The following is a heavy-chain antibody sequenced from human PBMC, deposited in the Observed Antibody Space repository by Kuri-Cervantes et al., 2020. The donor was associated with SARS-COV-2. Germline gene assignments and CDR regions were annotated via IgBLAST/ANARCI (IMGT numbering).Heavy chain of an antibody. V-gene: IGHV4-59*08. J-gene: IGHJ4*02. CDR3: ARHVAAAGDFDY. D-gene: IGHD6-13*01. CDR2: IYYSGST. Sequence: LRLYCAVYGGSSSAHSWSWIRQPPGKGLEWIGYIYYSGSTNYNPSLKSRVTISVDTSKNQFSLKLSSVTAADTAVYYCARHVAAAGDFDYWGQGTLVTVSS. CDR1: GGSSSAHS.